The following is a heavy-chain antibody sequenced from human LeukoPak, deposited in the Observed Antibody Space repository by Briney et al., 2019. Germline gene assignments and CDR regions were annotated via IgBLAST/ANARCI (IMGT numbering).Heavy chain of an antibody. V-gene: IGHV3-23*01. CDR3: AKHLGSGYGPLEYFQH. Sequence: GGSLRLSCAASGFTFSSYAMSWVRQAPGKGLEWVSAISGSGGSTYYPDSVKGRFTISRDNSKNTLSLQMNSLRAEDTAVYYCAKHLGSGYGPLEYFQHWGQGTLVTVSS. CDR1: GFTFSSYA. J-gene: IGHJ1*01. D-gene: IGHD3-3*01. CDR2: ISGSGGST.